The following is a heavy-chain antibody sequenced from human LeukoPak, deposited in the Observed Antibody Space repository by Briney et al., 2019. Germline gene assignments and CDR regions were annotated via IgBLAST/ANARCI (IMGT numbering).Heavy chain of an antibody. D-gene: IGHD5-12*01. J-gene: IGHJ4*02. CDR3: GRGGRPLDY. CDR2: IYYSGST. CDR1: GGPISSYY. Sequence: SETLSLTCTVSGGPISSYYWSWIRQPPGKGLEWIGYIYYSGSTNYNPSLNSRVTTILDTSGNHFLLMLRSVTAADTAVYYCGRGGRPLDYWGQGTLVTVST. V-gene: IGHV4-59*01.